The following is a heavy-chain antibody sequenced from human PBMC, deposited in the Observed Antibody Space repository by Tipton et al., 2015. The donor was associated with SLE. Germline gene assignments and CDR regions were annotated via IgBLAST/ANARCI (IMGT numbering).Heavy chain of an antibody. D-gene: IGHD3-16*01. V-gene: IGHV3-53*01. CDR1: GVTVSSNY. J-gene: IGHJ3*02. CDR3: ARFSRGGAFDI. Sequence: SLRLSCAASGVTVSSNYMSWVRQAPGKGLEWVSAISGSGGSTYYADSVKGRFTISRDNSKNTLYLQMNSLRAEDTAVYYCARFSRGGAFDIWGQGTMVTVSS. CDR2: ISGSGGST.